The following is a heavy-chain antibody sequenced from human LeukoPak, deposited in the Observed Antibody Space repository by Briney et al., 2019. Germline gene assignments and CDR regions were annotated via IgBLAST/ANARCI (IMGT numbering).Heavy chain of an antibody. CDR2: IRSKAYGGTT. J-gene: IGHJ4*02. Sequence: QPGGSLRLSCAASGFTFSGYSMNWVRQAPGKGLEWVGFIRSKAYGGTTEYAASVKGRFTISRDDSKSIAYLQMNSLKTEDTAVYYCTRSHGSGWPFDSWGQGTLVTVSS. V-gene: IGHV3-49*04. CDR1: GFTFSGYS. CDR3: TRSHGSGWPFDS. D-gene: IGHD6-19*01.